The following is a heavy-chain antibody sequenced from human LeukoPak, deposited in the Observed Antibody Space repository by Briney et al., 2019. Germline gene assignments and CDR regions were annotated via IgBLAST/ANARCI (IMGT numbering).Heavy chain of an antibody. CDR1: GFTFSSYG. J-gene: IGHJ4*02. V-gene: IGHV3-30*03. D-gene: IGHD4-17*01. Sequence: GRSLRLSCAASGFTFSSYGMHWVRQAPGKGLEWVAVISYDGSNKYYADSVKGRFTISRDNSKNTLYLQMNSLRAEDTAVYYCAGTVSFDYWGQGTLVTVSS. CDR3: AGTVSFDY. CDR2: ISYDGSNK.